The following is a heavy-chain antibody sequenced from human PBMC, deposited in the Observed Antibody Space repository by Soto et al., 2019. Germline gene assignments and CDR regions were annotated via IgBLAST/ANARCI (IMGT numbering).Heavy chain of an antibody. CDR3: ATWHDSSGYYAFDI. Sequence: GGSLRLSCTASGFTFGDYAMSWVRQAPGKGLEWVSVIYSGGSTYYADSVKGRFTISRDNSKNTLYLQMNSLRAEDTAVYYCATWHDSSGYYAFDIWGQGTMVTVSS. CDR2: IYSGGST. V-gene: IGHV3-53*01. CDR1: GFTFGDYA. J-gene: IGHJ3*02. D-gene: IGHD3-22*01.